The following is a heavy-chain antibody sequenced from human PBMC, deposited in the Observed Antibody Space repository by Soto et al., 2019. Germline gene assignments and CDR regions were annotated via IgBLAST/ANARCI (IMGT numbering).Heavy chain of an antibody. J-gene: IGHJ1*01. CDR2: INGYNYNT. V-gene: IGHV1-18*01. D-gene: IGHD6-13*01. CDR3: ARDQTVEHQLIGSFGP. Sequence: GASVKVSCKTSGYPFNNFGISWVRQAPGQGLEWMGWINGYNYNTKYAPSLQDRVIMTTDTSTTTAYMELTNLRFDDTAVYFCARDQTVEHQLIGSFGPWGQGTLVTVSS. CDR1: GYPFNNFG.